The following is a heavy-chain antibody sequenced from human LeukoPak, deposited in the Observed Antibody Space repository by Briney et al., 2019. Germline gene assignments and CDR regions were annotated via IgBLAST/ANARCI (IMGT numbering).Heavy chain of an antibody. D-gene: IGHD4-17*01. Sequence: SVKVSCKASVFTFTSSAMQWVRQARGQRLEWIGWIVVGSGNTNYAQKFQERVTITRDMSTSTAYMELSSLRSEDTAVYYCAAIFGDYPLPWGQGTLVTVSS. CDR2: IVVGSGNT. CDR1: VFTFTSSA. V-gene: IGHV1-58*02. CDR3: AAIFGDYPLP. J-gene: IGHJ5*02.